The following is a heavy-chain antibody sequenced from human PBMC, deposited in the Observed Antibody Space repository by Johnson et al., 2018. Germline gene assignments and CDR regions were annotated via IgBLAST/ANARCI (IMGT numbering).Heavy chain of an antibody. Sequence: VQLQESGGDLVQPGRSLRLSCTTSGFTFGDYSVSWFRQAPGKGLEWVAFIKNKPYGGTIQYAASVKGRFSVSRDDSKGIAYLQMNSLRTEDTAMYYCTRDAPFGAFETPDFWGQGTLVTVSS. V-gene: IGHV3-49*03. CDR3: TRDAPFGAFETPDF. CDR2: IKNKPYGGTI. D-gene: IGHD4/OR15-4a*01. J-gene: IGHJ4*02. CDR1: GFTFGDYS.